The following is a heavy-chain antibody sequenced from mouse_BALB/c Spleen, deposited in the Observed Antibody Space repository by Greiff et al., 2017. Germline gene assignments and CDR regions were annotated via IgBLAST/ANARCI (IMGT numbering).Heavy chain of an antibody. Sequence: QVQLQQPGAELVKPGASVKMSCKASGYTFTSYWMHWVKQRPGQGLEWIGVIDPSDSYTSYNQKFKGKATLTVDASSSTAYMQLSSLTSEDSAVYYCTRRSGYVGPFDYWGQGTTLTVSS. D-gene: IGHD3-1*01. CDR3: TRRSGYVGPFDY. J-gene: IGHJ2*01. CDR2: IDPSDSYT. V-gene: IGHV1S127*01. CDR1: GYTFTSYW.